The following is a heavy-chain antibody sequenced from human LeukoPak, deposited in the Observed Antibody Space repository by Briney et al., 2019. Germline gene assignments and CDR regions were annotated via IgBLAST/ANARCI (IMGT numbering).Heavy chain of an antibody. CDR2: IYTSGST. J-gene: IGHJ3*02. CDR3: ARDPTEVHYDFWSGYYTGHDAFDI. CDR1: GGSISSYY. D-gene: IGHD3-3*01. V-gene: IGHV4-4*07. Sequence: SETLSLTCTASGGSISSYYWSWIRQPAGKGLEWIGRIYTSGSTNYNPSLKSRVTMSVDTSKNQFSLKLSSVTAADTAVYYCARDPTEVHYDFWSGYYTGHDAFDIWGQGTMVTVSS.